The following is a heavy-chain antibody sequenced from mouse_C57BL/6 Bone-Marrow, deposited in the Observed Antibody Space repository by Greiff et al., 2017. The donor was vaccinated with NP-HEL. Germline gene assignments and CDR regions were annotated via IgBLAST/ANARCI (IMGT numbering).Heavy chain of an antibody. V-gene: IGHV1-42*01. Sequence: EVQLQQSGPELVKPGASVTISCKASGYSFTGYYMNWVKQSPEKSLEWIGEINPSTGGTTYNQKFKAKATLTVDKSSSTAYMQLKSLTSEDSAVYYCARGDGYDPFAYWGQGTLVTVSA. CDR2: INPSTGGT. CDR1: GYSFTGYY. D-gene: IGHD2-2*01. CDR3: ARGDGYDPFAY. J-gene: IGHJ3*01.